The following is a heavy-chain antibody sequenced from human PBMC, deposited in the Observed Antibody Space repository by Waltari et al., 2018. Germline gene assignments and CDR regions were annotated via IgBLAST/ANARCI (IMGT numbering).Heavy chain of an antibody. CDR2: VYYTGST. D-gene: IGHD2-15*01. CDR3: ARDRGPGEYYYGMDV. J-gene: IGHJ6*02. V-gene: IGHV4-30-4*01. Sequence: QVQLQESGPGLVKSSQTLSLTCTVSGDSIRSGDHYWNWIRQSPGKGLEWIGYVYYTGSTYYNPSLKSRLNISVDTSKSQFTLSLYSVTAADTAVYYCARDRGPGEYYYGMDVWGQGTTVIVSS. CDR1: GDSIRSGDHY.